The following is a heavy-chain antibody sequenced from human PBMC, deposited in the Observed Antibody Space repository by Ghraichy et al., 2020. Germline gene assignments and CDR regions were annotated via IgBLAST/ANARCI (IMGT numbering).Heavy chain of an antibody. CDR1: GFTFSDYY. V-gene: IGHV3-11*06. CDR2: ISSSSSYT. D-gene: IGHD3-10*01. Sequence: GGSLRLSCAASGFTFSDYYMSWIRQAPGKGLEWVSYISSSSSYTNYADSLKGRFTISRDNAKNSLYLQMNSLRAEDTAVYYCARDRGPPDAVDIWGQGTMVTVSS. CDR3: ARDRGPPDAVDI. J-gene: IGHJ3*02.